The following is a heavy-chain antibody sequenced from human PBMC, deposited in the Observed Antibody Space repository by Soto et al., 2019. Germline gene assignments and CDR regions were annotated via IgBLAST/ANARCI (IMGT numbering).Heavy chain of an antibody. CDR3: SRGAGYSSSWQAYHFDY. CDR1: GFTFSSYA. J-gene: IGHJ4*02. Sequence: PGGSLRLSCAASGFTFSSYAMSWVRQAPGKGLEWVSAISGSGGSTYYADSVKGRFTISRDNSKNTLYLQMNSLRSEDTAVYFCSRGAGYSSSWQAYHFDYWGQGTLVTVSS. V-gene: IGHV3-23*01. D-gene: IGHD6-13*01. CDR2: ISGSGGST.